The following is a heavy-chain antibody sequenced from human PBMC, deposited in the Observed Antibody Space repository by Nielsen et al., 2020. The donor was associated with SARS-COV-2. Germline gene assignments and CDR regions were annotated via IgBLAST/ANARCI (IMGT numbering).Heavy chain of an antibody. CDR3: ARDIWDTWCYNTGCSHLDV. CDR2: IWYDGSKE. V-gene: IGHV3-33*01. Sequence: GESLKISCAASGFTFSSFGMHWVRQAPGKGLEWVAIIWYDGSKEYYADSVKGRFTISKDNSKNTLYLDMNSLRVEDTAVYYCARDIWDTWCYNTGCSHLDVWGKGTTVTVSS. D-gene: IGHD2-2*01. J-gene: IGHJ6*04. CDR1: GFTFSSFG.